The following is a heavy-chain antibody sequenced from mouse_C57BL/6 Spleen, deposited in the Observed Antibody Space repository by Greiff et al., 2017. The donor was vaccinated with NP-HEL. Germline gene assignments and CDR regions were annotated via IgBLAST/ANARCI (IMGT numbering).Heavy chain of an antibody. J-gene: IGHJ3*01. Sequence: QVQLQQSGAELVRPGTSVKLSCKASGYTFTSYWMHWVKQRPGQGPVWIGVIDPSDSYTNYNQKFKGKATLTVDTSSSTAYMQLSSLTSEDSAVYYCARAALYYGSSSFAYWGQGTLVTVSA. D-gene: IGHD1-1*01. CDR2: IDPSDSYT. V-gene: IGHV1-59*01. CDR1: GYTFTSYW. CDR3: ARAALYYGSSSFAY.